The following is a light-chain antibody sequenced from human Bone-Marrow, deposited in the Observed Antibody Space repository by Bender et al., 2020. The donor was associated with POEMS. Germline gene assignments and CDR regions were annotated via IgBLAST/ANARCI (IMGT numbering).Light chain of an antibody. J-gene: IGLJ3*02. CDR2: HVA. CDR1: SSDLHGYNY. CDR3: CSYAPSSTL. V-gene: IGLV2-14*03. Sequence: QSALTQPASVSGSPGQSVTISCTATSSDLHGYNYVSWYQHHPGKAPKLLIYHVATRPSGVSDRFSGSKSGYTASLTISGLQAEDEADYYCCSYAPSSTLFGGGTKLTVL.